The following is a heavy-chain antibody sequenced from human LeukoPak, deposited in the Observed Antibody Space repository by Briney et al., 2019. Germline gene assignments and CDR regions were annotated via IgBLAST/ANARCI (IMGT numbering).Heavy chain of an antibody. D-gene: IGHD6-19*01. CDR3: ARGDLYSSGWYDYYYYGMDV. CDR2: MNPNSGNT. V-gene: IGHV1-8*01. J-gene: IGHJ6*02. Sequence: ASVKVSCKASGNTFTSYDINWVRQATGQGLEWMGWMNPNSGNTGYAQKFQGRVTMTRNTSISTAYMELSSLRSEDTAVYYCARGDLYSSGWYDYYYYGMDVWGQGTTVTVSS. CDR1: GNTFTSYD.